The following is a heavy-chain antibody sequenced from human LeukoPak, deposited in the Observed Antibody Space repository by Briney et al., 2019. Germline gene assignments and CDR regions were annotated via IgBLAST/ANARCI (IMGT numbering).Heavy chain of an antibody. CDR1: GFIFSSHE. Sequence: GGSLRLSCAASGFIFSSHEMNWVRQAPGKGPEWVSYISTTGSTIHYTDSVKGRFTFSRDNAKNSLYLQMNSLRAEDTAVYYCARDFGHDILTGYWFDPWGQGTLVTVSS. D-gene: IGHD3-9*01. V-gene: IGHV3-48*03. CDR2: ISTTGSTI. CDR3: ARDFGHDILTGYWFDP. J-gene: IGHJ5*02.